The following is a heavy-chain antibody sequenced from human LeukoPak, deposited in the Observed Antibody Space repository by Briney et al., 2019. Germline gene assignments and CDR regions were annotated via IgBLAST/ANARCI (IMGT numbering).Heavy chain of an antibody. D-gene: IGHD1-14*01. V-gene: IGHV1-18*01. CDR1: GYTFTDFG. Sequence: ASVKVSCKASGYTFTDFGFIWVRQAPGQGLEWMGWVSTYNGDTDYAKKFQDRVTTTTESSTQTTFMELRNLRSDDTAAYYCARAESMALYFLYWGQGTLVSVSS. CDR3: ARAESMALYFLY. J-gene: IGHJ1*01. CDR2: VSTYNGDT.